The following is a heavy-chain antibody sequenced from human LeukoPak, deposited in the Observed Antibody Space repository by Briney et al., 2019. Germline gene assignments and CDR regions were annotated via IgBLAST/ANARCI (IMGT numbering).Heavy chain of an antibody. Sequence: PSQTLSLTCAVSGGSISSGGYSWSWVRQPPGKGLEWIGYIYHSGSTYYNPSLKSRVTISVDRSKNQFSLKLSSVTAADTAVYYCAAILYLSGSYRGPLFYWGQGTLVTVSS. CDR2: IYHSGST. D-gene: IGHD1-26*01. J-gene: IGHJ4*02. CDR3: AAILYLSGSYRGPLFY. CDR1: GGSISSGGYS. V-gene: IGHV4-30-2*01.